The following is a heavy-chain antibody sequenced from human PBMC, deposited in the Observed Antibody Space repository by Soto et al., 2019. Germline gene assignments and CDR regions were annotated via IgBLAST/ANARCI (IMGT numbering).Heavy chain of an antibody. V-gene: IGHV3-64*01. Sequence: EVQLVESGGGLVQPGGSLRLSCAASGFTFSSYAMHWVRQAPGTGLEYVSAISSNGGSTYYANSVKGRFTISRDNSKNTLYLQMGSLRAEDMAVYYCARAAGDAGRQPPYYFDYWGQGTLVTVSS. J-gene: IGHJ4*02. CDR1: GFTFSSYA. D-gene: IGHD2-21*02. CDR3: ARAAGDAGRQPPYYFDY. CDR2: ISSNGGST.